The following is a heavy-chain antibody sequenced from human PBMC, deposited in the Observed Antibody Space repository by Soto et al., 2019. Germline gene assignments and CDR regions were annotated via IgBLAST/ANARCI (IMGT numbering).Heavy chain of an antibody. V-gene: IGHV1-8*01. D-gene: IGHD2-2*01. CDR2: MNPNSGNT. CDR1: GYTFTSYD. Sequence: ASVKVSCKASGYTFTSYDINWVRQATGQGLEWMGWMNPNSGNTGYAQKFQGRVTMTRNTSISTAYMELSSLRSEDTAVYYCARPLSTSWKGVFDIWGQGTMVTVSS. J-gene: IGHJ3*02. CDR3: ARPLSTSWKGVFDI.